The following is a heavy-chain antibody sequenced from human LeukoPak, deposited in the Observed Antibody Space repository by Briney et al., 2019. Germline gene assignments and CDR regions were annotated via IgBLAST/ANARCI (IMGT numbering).Heavy chain of an antibody. V-gene: IGHV3-9*01. D-gene: IGHD6-6*01. CDR1: GFTFDDYA. Sequence: GGSLRLSCAASGFTFDDYAMHWVRQAPGKGLEWVSGISWNSGSIGYADSVKGRFTISGDNAKNSLYLQMNSLRAEDTALYYCAKDREYSSSSSFDYWGQGTLVTVSS. J-gene: IGHJ4*02. CDR2: ISWNSGSI. CDR3: AKDREYSSSSSFDY.